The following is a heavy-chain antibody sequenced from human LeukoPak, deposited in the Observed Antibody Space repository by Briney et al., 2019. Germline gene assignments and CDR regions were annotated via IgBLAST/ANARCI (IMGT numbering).Heavy chain of an antibody. Sequence: GESLKISCKGSGYSFTSYWIGWVRQMPGKGLEWMGIIYPGGSDTRYSPSFQGQVTISADKSISTAYLQWSSLKASDTAMYYCARLTSLDCSSTSCSLDYFDYWGQGTLVTVSS. D-gene: IGHD2-2*01. V-gene: IGHV5-51*01. CDR3: ARLTSLDCSSTSCSLDYFDY. CDR1: GYSFTSYW. CDR2: IYPGGSDT. J-gene: IGHJ4*02.